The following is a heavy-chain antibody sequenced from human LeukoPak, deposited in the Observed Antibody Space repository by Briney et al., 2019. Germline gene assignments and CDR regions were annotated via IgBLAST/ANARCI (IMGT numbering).Heavy chain of an antibody. V-gene: IGHV1-69*13. CDR2: IIPIFGTA. CDR1: GGTFSSYA. Sequence: ASVKVSCKASGGTFSSYAISWVRQAPGQGLEWMGGIIPIFGTANYAQKFQGRVTITADESTSTAYMELSSLRSEDTAVYYCARGYCSGGSCYSNDWGQGTLVTVSS. J-gene: IGHJ4*02. CDR3: ARGYCSGGSCYSND. D-gene: IGHD2-15*01.